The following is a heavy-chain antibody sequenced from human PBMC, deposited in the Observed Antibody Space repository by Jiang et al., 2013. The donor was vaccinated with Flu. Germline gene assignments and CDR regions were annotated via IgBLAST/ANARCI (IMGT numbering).Heavy chain of an antibody. CDR3: ARACGGGSCYSERAAFDV. CDR1: GDTFSNYW. J-gene: IGHJ3*01. V-gene: IGHV5-51*03. CDR2: FYPHDSDV. D-gene: IGHD2-15*01. Sequence: GAEVKKPGESLKISCKGSGDTFSNYWIAWVRQMPGKGLEWLGIFYPHDSDVRYSPSFRGQVTMSADRSINTAYLQWSSLKVSDTAIYYCARACGGGSCYSERAAFDVWGQGTMVTVSS.